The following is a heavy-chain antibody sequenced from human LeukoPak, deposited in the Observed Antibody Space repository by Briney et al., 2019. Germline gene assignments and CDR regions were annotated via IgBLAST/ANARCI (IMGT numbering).Heavy chain of an antibody. V-gene: IGHV3-30*02. D-gene: IGHD4-11*01. CDR2: IQFDGTDE. CDR1: GFIFSTYG. CDR3: AEDQQLQPFHY. Sequence: GGSLRLSCTASGFIFSTYGMHWVRQAPGKGLEWVAFIQFDGTDEHYADSVKGRFTISRDNSKNTLFLQMNSLRVKDTSVYYCAEDQQLQPFHYWGQGTLVTVSS. J-gene: IGHJ4*02.